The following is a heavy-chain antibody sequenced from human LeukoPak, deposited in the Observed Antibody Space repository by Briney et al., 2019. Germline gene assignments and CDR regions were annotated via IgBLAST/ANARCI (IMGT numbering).Heavy chain of an antibody. Sequence: GGSLRLSCAASGFTFSSYAMSWVRQAPGKGLEWVSAISGGGGSTYYADSVKGRFTISRDNSKNTLYLQMNSLRAEDTAVYYCAKSGCTCTSCFIGDYWGQGTLVTVSS. CDR1: GFTFSSYA. D-gene: IGHD2-2*01. CDR3: AKSGCTCTSCFIGDY. V-gene: IGHV3-23*01. J-gene: IGHJ4*02. CDR2: ISGGGGST.